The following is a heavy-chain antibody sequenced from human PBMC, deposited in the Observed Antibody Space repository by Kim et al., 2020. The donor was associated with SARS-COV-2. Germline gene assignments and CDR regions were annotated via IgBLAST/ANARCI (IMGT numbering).Heavy chain of an antibody. CDR1: GYTFTSYD. CDR2: MNPNSGNT. CDR3: ARGLVFPSRRWLQLRPFDY. V-gene: IGHV1-8*01. D-gene: IGHD5-12*01. J-gene: IGHJ4*02. Sequence: ASVKVSCKASGYTFTSYDINWVRQATGQGLEWMGWMNPNSGNTGYAQKFQGRVTMTRNTSISTAYMELSSLRSEDTAVYYCARGLVFPSRRWLQLRPFDYWGQGTLVTVSS.